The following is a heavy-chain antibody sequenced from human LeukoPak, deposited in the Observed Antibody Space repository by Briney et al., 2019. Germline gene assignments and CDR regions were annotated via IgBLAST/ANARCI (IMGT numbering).Heavy chain of an antibody. D-gene: IGHD3/OR15-3a*01. CDR3: ARDGPLDYFDY. J-gene: IGHJ4*02. CDR2: ISSSSSYI. V-gene: IGHV3-21*01. CDR1: GFTFSSYS. Sequence: GGPLRLSCAASGFTFSSYSMNWVRQAPGKGLEWVSSISSSSSYIYYADSVKGRFTISRDNAKNSLYLQMNSLRAEDTAVYYCARDGPLDYFDYWGQGTLVTVSS.